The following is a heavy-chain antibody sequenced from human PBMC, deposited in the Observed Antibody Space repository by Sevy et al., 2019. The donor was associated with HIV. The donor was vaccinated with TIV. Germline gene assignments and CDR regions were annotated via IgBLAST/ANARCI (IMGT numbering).Heavy chain of an antibody. Sequence: GVSLRLSCAASGFIFSSYSMNWVRQAPGKGLEWVSFSSSATHYTYYADSVKGRFTVSRDYAKNSLFLQMNSLRAEDTAVYYCARTTGGSEAAFDFWGQGTMVTVSS. CDR1: GFIFSSYS. V-gene: IGHV3-21*01. D-gene: IGHD1-1*01. CDR2: SSSATHYT. J-gene: IGHJ3*01. CDR3: ARTTGGSEAAFDF.